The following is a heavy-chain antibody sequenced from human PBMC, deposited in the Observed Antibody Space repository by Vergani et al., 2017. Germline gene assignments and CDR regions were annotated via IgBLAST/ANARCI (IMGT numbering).Heavy chain of an antibody. CDR3: ARLSYDTTPYLQGGYDC. D-gene: IGHD3-22*01. V-gene: IGHV3-23*04. Sequence: EVQLVESGGGLVQPGGSLGPSCAASGFTFSACPMTWVRQAPGKGLEWVSAISARYPSTYYADSVKGRFTISRDNSKNMLYLQMNSLRDEDTAVYYCARLSYDTTPYLQGGYDCWGQGTLVSVSS. CDR2: ISARYPST. J-gene: IGHJ4*02. CDR1: GFTFSACP.